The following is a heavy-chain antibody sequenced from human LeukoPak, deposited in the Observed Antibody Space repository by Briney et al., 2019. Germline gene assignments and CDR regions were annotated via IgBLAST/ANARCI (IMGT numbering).Heavy chain of an antibody. Sequence: GGSLRLSRAASGLTFSSYDMHWVRQVTGKSLEWVSSINTVGETFYAGSVKGRFSISRESAKNFLHLQMNSLRAGDTAVYYCARGLQGGLDPWGQGTQVTVSS. J-gene: IGHJ5*02. D-gene: IGHD5-24*01. CDR3: ARGLQGGLDP. CDR2: INTVGET. CDR1: GLTFSSYD. V-gene: IGHV3-13*01.